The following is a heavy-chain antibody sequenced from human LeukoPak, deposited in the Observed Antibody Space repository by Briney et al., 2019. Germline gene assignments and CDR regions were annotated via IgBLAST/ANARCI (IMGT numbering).Heavy chain of an antibody. V-gene: IGHV1-24*01. Sequence: GASVKVSCKVSGYTLTELSMHWVRQAPGKGLEWMGGFDPEDGETIYAQKFQGRVTMTEDTSTDTAYMELSSLRSEDTAVYYCASGYGIYDKQGNFDYWGQGTLVTVSS. CDR1: GYTLTELS. D-gene: IGHD3-22*01. J-gene: IGHJ4*02. CDR2: FDPEDGET. CDR3: ASGYGIYDKQGNFDY.